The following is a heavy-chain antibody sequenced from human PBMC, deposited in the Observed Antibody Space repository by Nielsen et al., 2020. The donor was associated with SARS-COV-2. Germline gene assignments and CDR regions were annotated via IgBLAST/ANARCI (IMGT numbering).Heavy chain of an antibody. D-gene: IGHD6-25*01. CDR3: AKAFRSSDWVRAATDF. CDR2: ITGSGGRT. V-gene: IGHV3-23*01. J-gene: IGHJ4*02. Sequence: GGSLRLSCAVSGFPVRSFDMTWVRQAPGKGLEWVSGITGSGGRTHSADSVEGRFTISRDNSKNTLYLQMNSLRAEDTAVYYCAKAFRSSDWVRAATDFWGQGTLVTVSS. CDR1: GFPVRSFD.